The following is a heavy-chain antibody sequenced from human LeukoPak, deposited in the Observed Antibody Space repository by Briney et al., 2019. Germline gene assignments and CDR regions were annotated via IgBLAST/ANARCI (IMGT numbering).Heavy chain of an antibody. CDR2: ISSSGSTI. V-gene: IGHV3-48*03. CDR1: GFTFSSYE. Sequence: PGGSLRPTCAASGFTFSSYEMNWVRQAPRKGLEWVSYISSSGSTIYYADSVKGRFTISRDNAKNSLYLQMNSLRAEDTAVYYCAELGITMIGGVWGKGTTVTISS. D-gene: IGHD3-10*02. J-gene: IGHJ6*04. CDR3: AELGITMIGGV.